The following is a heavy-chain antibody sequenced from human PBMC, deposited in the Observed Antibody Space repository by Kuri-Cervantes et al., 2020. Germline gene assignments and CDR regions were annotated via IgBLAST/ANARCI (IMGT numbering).Heavy chain of an antibody. V-gene: IGHV3-30-3*01. CDR3: ARGRTVAGTLYYFDY. CDR2: ISSDGSDD. Sequence: GGSLRLSCAASGFTFINYAMHWVRQAPGKGLEWVAVISSDGSDDYYADSVNGRFTFSRDNFKNTLSLLMNSLRPEDTAVYYCARGRTVAGTLYYFDYWGQGTLVTVSS. CDR1: GFTFINYA. D-gene: IGHD6-19*01. J-gene: IGHJ4*02.